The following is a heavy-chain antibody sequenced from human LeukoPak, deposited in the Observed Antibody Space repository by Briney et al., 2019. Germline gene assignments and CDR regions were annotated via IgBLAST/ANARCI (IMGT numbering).Heavy chain of an antibody. CDR2: IQFDESET. V-gene: IGHV3-30*02. CDR3: ARVRVAYGSGSYFNSFFEY. Sequence: GGSLRLSCTASGFIFSSYGMHWVRQVPGKRLEWVAFIQFDESETHYGDSVKGRFSISRDISKSALYLQMNSLRAEDTALYYCARVRVAYGSGSYFNSFFEYWGQGTLVTVSS. CDR1: GFIFSSYG. J-gene: IGHJ4*02. D-gene: IGHD3-10*01.